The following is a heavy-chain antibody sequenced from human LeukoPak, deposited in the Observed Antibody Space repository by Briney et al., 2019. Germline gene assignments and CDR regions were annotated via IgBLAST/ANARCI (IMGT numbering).Heavy chain of an antibody. CDR2: IYTSGST. V-gene: IGHV4-61*02. CDR3: ARVPGYSGYDSYFDY. CDR1: GGSISSGSYY. J-gene: IGHJ4*02. Sequence: NPSETLSLTCTVSGGSISSGSYYWSWIRQPAGKGLEWIGRIYTSGSTNYNPSLKSRVAISVDTSKNQFSLKLSSVTAADTAVYYCARVPGYSGYDSYFDYWGQGTLVTVSS. D-gene: IGHD5-12*01.